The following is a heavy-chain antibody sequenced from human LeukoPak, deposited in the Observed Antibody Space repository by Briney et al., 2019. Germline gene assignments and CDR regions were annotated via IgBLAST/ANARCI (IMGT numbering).Heavy chain of an antibody. V-gene: IGHV1-24*01. CDR1: GYSLSELL. CDR2: IDHENGEE. Sequence: ASVKVSCKFSGYSLSELLIHWVRQPLGKGLEWMAGIDHENGEEVSAQNFQARVTVAKDTSTDTAYMELSGLKSDDSAIYYCATEGDYSLDYWGQGTLVIVSS. J-gene: IGHJ4*02. D-gene: IGHD2-15*01. CDR3: ATEGDYSLDY.